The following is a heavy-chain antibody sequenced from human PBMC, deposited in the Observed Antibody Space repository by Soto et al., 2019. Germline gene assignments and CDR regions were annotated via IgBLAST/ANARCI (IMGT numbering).Heavy chain of an antibody. CDR3: VRRGVAAAGHFDY. Sequence: EVQLVESGGGLVQPGGSLRLSCAASGFDFNNYWMHWVRLTPGKGLEWVSRINDVGNIIDIADSVKGRFSISRDNAKNTLYLQMNILRVDDTAVYYCVRRGVAAAGHFDYWGQGTLVTVSS. D-gene: IGHD6-13*01. CDR1: GFDFNNYW. V-gene: IGHV3-74*01. CDR2: INDVGNII. J-gene: IGHJ4*02.